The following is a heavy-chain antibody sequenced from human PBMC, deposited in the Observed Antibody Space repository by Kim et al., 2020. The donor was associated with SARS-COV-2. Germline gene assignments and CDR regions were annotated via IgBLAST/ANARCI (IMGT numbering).Heavy chain of an antibody. D-gene: IGHD3-9*01. J-gene: IGHJ6*02. CDR1: GGSITNYY. Sequence: SETLSLTCTVSGGSITNYYWSWIRQPAGQGLQWIGRIYTRGSTNYNPPLKSRVTMSMDTSKSHFSLHLSSVTAADTAVYYCATGGTGYYYGMDVWGQGTTVIVSS. CDR2: IYTRGST. CDR3: ATGGTGYYYGMDV. V-gene: IGHV4-4*07.